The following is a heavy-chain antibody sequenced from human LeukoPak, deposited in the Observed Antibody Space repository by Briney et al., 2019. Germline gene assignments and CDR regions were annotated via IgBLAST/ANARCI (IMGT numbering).Heavy chain of an antibody. CDR2: SDPEDGET. CDR3: ATVAIEAARPHWFDP. J-gene: IGHJ5*02. CDR1: GYTLTELS. D-gene: IGHD6-6*01. V-gene: IGHV1-24*01. Sequence: ASVKVSCKVSGYTLTELSMHWVRQAPGKGLEWMGGSDPEDGETIYAQKFQGRVTMTEDTSTDTAYMELSSLRSEDTAVYYCATVAIEAARPHWFDPWGQGTLVTVSS.